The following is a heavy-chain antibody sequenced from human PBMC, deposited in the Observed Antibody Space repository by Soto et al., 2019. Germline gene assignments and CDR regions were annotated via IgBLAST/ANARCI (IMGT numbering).Heavy chain of an antibody. J-gene: IGHJ4*02. V-gene: IGHV3-30-3*01. CDR2: ISYDGSNK. CDR1: GFTFSSYA. D-gene: IGHD5-18*01. CDR3: ARAAGIQLWSFDY. Sequence: SGGSLRLSCAASGFTFSSYAMHWVRQAPGKGLEWVAVISYDGSNKYYADSVKGRFTISRDNSKNTLYLQMNSLRAEDTAVYYCARAAGIQLWSFDYWGQGTLVTVSS.